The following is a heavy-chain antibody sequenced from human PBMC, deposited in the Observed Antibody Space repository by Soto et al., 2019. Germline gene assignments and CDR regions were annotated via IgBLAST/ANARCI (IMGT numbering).Heavy chain of an antibody. CDR1: GYSFTSYW. Sequence: PGESLKISCKGSGYSFTSYWIGWVRPMPGKGLEWMGIIYPGDSDTRYSPSFQGQVTISADKSISTAYLQWSSLKASDTAMYYCARRWYYYDSSGYADTDDAFDIWGQGTMVTVSS. CDR3: ARRWYYYDSSGYADTDDAFDI. CDR2: IYPGDSDT. J-gene: IGHJ3*02. D-gene: IGHD3-22*01. V-gene: IGHV5-51*01.